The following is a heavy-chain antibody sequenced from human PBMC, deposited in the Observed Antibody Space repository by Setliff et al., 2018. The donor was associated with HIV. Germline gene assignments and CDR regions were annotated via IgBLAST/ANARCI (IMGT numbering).Heavy chain of an antibody. J-gene: IGHJ3*01. D-gene: IGHD3-10*01. V-gene: IGHV4-38-2*02. CDR3: ARDYGFGQPRFGFDV. CDR1: GSSITGDFY. CDR2: LHHGGST. Sequence: SETLSLTCDVSGSSITGDFYWGWIRQPPGKGLAWIGSLHHGGSTYKNPSLNRRVTISVDTSKDQFSLKLSSVTAADTAIYSCARDYGFGQPRFGFDVWGQGAMVTVSS.